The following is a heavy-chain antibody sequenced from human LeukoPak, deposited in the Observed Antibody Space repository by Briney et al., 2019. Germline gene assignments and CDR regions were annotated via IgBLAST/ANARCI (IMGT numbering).Heavy chain of an antibody. CDR2: ISYDGSNK. D-gene: IGHD3-22*01. CDR3: AKDPSPYYYDSSGYPAY. CDR1: GFTFSSYG. V-gene: IGHV3-30*18. J-gene: IGHJ4*02. Sequence: GRSLRLSCAASGFTFSSYGMHWVRQAPGKGLEWVAVISYDGSNKYYADPVKGRFTISRDNSKNTLYLQMNSLRAEDTAVYYCAKDPSPYYYDSSGYPAYWGQGTLVTVSS.